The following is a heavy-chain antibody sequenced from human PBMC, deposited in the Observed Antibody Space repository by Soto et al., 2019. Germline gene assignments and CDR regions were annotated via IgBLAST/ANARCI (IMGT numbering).Heavy chain of an antibody. CDR3: ARDPGDSSGYYYAPNYFDY. V-gene: IGHV3-23*01. D-gene: IGHD3-22*01. Sequence: PGGSLRLSCAASGFTFSSYAMSWVRQAPGKGLEWVSAISGSGGSTYYADSVKGRFTISRDNSKNTLYLQMNSLRAEGTAVYYCARDPGDSSGYYYAPNYFDYWGQGTLVTVSS. CDR2: ISGSGGST. CDR1: GFTFSSYA. J-gene: IGHJ4*02.